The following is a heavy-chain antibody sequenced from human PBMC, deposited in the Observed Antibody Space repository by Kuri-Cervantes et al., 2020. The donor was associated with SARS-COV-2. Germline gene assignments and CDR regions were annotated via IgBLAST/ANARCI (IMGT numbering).Heavy chain of an antibody. CDR2: IYHSGST. V-gene: IGHV4-38-2*02. J-gene: IGHJ4*02. Sequence: SETLSLTCTVSGYSISSGYYWGWIRQPPGKGLEWIGSIYHSGSTYYNPSLKSRVTISVDTSKNQLSLKLSSVTAADTAVYYCARVGYCSSTSCSLFDYWGQGTLVTVSS. CDR1: GYSISSGYY. D-gene: IGHD2-2*01. CDR3: ARVGYCSSTSCSLFDY.